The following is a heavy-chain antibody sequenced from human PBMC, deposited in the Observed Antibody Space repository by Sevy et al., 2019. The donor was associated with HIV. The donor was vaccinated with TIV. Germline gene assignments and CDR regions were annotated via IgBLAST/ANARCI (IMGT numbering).Heavy chain of an antibody. Sequence: GGSLRLSCAASGFTFSNAWMNWVRQAPGKGLEWVGRIKSKTDGGTTDYAAPGKGRFTISRDDSKNKLYVQMKSLKTEDTAVYYCTTDIYNWSYRPFATTHSSWGQGALVTVSS. CDR3: TTDIYNWSYRPFATTHSS. J-gene: IGHJ4*02. V-gene: IGHV3-15*07. D-gene: IGHD1-7*01. CDR1: GFTFSNAW. CDR2: IKSKTDGGTT.